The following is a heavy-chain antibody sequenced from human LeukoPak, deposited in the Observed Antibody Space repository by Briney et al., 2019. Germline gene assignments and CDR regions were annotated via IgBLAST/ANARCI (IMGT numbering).Heavy chain of an antibody. CDR1: GDSVSINSAA. D-gene: IGHD6-19*01. CDR3: SRTSSGPDY. J-gene: IGHJ4*02. Sequence: SQTLSLTCAISGDSVSINSAAWNLIRQSPSRVLEWLGRTYYRSKWYNEYAVSVKSRISINPDTSKNQVSLQLNSVTPEDTAVYYCSRTSSGPDYWGQGTLVTVSS. V-gene: IGHV6-1*01. CDR2: TYYRSKWYN.